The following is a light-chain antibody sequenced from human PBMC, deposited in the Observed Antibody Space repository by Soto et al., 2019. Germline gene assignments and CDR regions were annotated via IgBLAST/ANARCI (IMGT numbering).Light chain of an antibody. CDR3: TSYTSNSPRYV. Sequence: QSVLNQPASVSGSPGQSITISCTGTSSDIGHYKYVSWYQQHPGKAPKLIIYDVSNRPSGVSDRFSGSKSGNTASLTISGLQAEDEADYYCTSYTSNSPRYVFGTGTKVTVL. CDR1: SSDIGHYKY. CDR2: DVS. V-gene: IGLV2-14*03. J-gene: IGLJ1*01.